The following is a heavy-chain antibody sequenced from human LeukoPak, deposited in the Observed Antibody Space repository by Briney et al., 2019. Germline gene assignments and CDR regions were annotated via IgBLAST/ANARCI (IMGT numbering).Heavy chain of an antibody. V-gene: IGHV4-4*07. J-gene: IGHJ6*02. D-gene: IGHD2-2*01. CDR2: IYTSGST. CDR3: ARDRVVAVPAAEDYYYYYGMDV. CDR1: GGSISSYY. Sequence: SETLSLTCTVSGGSISSYYWSWIRQPAGKGLEWIGRIYTSGSTNYNPSLKSRVTMSVDTSKNQFSLKLSSVTAADTAVYYCARDRVVAVPAAEDYYYYYGMDVWGQGTTVTVSS.